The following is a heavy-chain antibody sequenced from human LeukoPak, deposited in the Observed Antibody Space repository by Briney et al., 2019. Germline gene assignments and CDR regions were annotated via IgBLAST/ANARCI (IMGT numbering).Heavy chain of an antibody. J-gene: IGHJ4*02. D-gene: IGHD1-26*01. CDR1: GFTFSDHY. CDR2: TRNKANTYTT. Sequence: GGALRLSCAASGFTFSDHYMDWVRQAPGKGLEWVGRTRNKANTYTTEYAASVKGRFTISRDESKNSLSLQMSSLQTDDTAVYYCTRVHSETFSPDYWGQGTLVTVSS. V-gene: IGHV3-72*01. CDR3: TRVHSETFSPDY.